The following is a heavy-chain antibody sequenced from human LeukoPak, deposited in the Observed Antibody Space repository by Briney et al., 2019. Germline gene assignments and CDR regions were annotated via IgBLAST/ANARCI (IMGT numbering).Heavy chain of an antibody. CDR2: ISGSGGST. CDR3: AKDDEGQWPSPYYFDY. Sequence: GGSLRLSCAASGFTFSSYGMSWVRQPPGKGLEWVSAISGSGGSTYYADSVKGRFTISRDNSKNTLYLLMNSLRAEDTAVYYCAKDDEGQWPSPYYFDYWGQGALVTVSS. V-gene: IGHV3-23*01. D-gene: IGHD6-19*01. CDR1: GFTFSSYG. J-gene: IGHJ4*02.